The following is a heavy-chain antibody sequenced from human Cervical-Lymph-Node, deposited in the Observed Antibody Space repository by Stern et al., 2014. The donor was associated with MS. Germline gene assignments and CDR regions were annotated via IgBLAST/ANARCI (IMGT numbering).Heavy chain of an antibody. D-gene: IGHD2-15*01. CDR2: RTPIFGTA. V-gene: IGHV1-69*08. CDR1: GGTFSSYT. J-gene: IGHJ6*02. Sequence: QVQLVQSGAEVKKPGSSVKVSCKAFGGTFSSYTMSWVRQAPGQGLEWMGRRTPIFGTANYAQKFQDRVTITAAKFTSTAYMALNSRRSEDTAVYYWAREALLGGNYYVLDVLGQGTTVTASS. CDR3: AREALLGGNYYVLDV.